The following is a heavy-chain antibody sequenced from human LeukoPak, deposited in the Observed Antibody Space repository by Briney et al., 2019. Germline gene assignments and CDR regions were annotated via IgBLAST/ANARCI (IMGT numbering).Heavy chain of an antibody. Sequence: GGSLRLSSAASGFTFSTYSMNWVRQAPGKGLEWVSSISTSSTYIYYADSVKGRFTISRDNARNSLYLQMNSLRAEDTAVYYCAREGWVRVALDYWGQGTLVTVSS. V-gene: IGHV3-21*01. D-gene: IGHD6-19*01. J-gene: IGHJ4*02. CDR3: AREGWVRVALDY. CDR1: GFTFSTYS. CDR2: ISTSSTYI.